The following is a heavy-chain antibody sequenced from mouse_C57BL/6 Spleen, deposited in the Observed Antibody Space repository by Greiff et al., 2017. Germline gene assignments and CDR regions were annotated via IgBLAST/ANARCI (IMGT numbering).Heavy chain of an antibody. V-gene: IGHV2-9-1*01. J-gene: IGHJ4*01. D-gene: IGHD2-2*01. CDR3: ATYLLWLREGAMDY. CDR1: GFSLTSYA. Sequence: QVQLKESGPGLVAPSQSLSITCTVSGFSLTSYAISWVRQPPGKGLEWLGVIWTGGGTNYNSALKSRLSISKDNSKSQVFLKMNSLQTDDTARYYCATYLLWLREGAMDYWGQGTSVTVSS. CDR2: IWTGGGT.